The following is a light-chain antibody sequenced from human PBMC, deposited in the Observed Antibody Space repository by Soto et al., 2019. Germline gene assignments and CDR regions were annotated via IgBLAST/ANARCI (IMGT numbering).Light chain of an antibody. CDR1: QSVSSAY. J-gene: IGKJ5*01. CDR3: HHYGSSPIT. CDR2: DAS. Sequence: EIVLTQSPGTLSLSPVERATLSCMASQSVSSAYLAWYQQKAGQAPRLLISDASSRAYGIPDRFSGSGSGTDFTLTISRLEPEDFAVYYCHHYGSSPITFGQGTRLEIK. V-gene: IGKV3-20*01.